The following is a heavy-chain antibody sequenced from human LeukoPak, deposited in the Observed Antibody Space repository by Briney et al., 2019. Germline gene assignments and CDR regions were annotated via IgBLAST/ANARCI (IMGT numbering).Heavy chain of an antibody. D-gene: IGHD1-26*01. CDR3: ARDWEIGLYGYFDY. J-gene: IGHJ4*02. CDR2: ISGHSGNT. CDR1: GYTFTSYG. Sequence: ASVKVSCKASGYTFTSYGISWVRQAPGQGLEWMGWISGHSGNTNYAQKFQGRVTVTTDTSTTTAYMELRSLRFDDTAIYYCARDWEIGLYGYFDYWGQGTLVTVSS. V-gene: IGHV1-18*01.